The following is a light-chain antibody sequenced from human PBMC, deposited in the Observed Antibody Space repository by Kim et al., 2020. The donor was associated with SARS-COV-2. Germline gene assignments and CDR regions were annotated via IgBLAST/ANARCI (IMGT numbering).Light chain of an antibody. Sequence: EIVMTQSPATLSVSPGERVTLSCRASQTVVSNFAWYQQKPGQAPRLLIYGASTRATDIPARFSGGESGTEFTLIISSLQSEDFALYYCQKISHLPQYPFGPGTNLEIK. J-gene: IGKJ2*01. CDR2: GAS. CDR1: QTVVSN. CDR3: QKISHLPQYP. V-gene: IGKV3-15*01.